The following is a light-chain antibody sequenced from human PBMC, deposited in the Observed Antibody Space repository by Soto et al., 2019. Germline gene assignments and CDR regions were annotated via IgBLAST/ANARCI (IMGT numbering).Light chain of an antibody. Sequence: QLTQSPSARCAPLLETCTITWRASQSITSWLTWHQQQPGKPTKLLIYEASNLQSGVQSRFSGSGSGTEFDPTISGLPPDDFASYYCQKFNSYPITFGQGTRLEIK. V-gene: IGKV1-5*01. CDR2: EAS. CDR3: QKFNSYPIT. CDR1: QSITSW. J-gene: IGKJ5*01.